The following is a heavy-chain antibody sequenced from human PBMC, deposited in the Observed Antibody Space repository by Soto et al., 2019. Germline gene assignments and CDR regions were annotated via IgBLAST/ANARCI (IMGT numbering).Heavy chain of an antibody. CDR2: IYYSGST. CDR3: ARTGVDFYFDL. J-gene: IGHJ4*02. V-gene: IGHV4-59*11. Sequence: SETLSLTCTVSGGSISGHYWSWIRRPPGKGLEWIGYIYYSGSTNYNPSLKSRVAISIDTSKNQFSLKLSSVTAADTAVYYCARTGVDFYFDLWGQGTLVTVSS. CDR1: GGSISGHY. D-gene: IGHD3-3*01.